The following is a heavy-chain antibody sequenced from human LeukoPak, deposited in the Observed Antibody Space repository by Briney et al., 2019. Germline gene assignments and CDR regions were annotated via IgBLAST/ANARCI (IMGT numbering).Heavy chain of an antibody. CDR1: GYTFTSYY. CDR3: ASRGSGSYYNVDY. J-gene: IGHJ4*02. V-gene: IGHV1-69*06. Sequence: ASVKVSCKASGYTFTSYYMHWVRQAPGQGLEWMGGIIPIFGTANYAQKFQGRVTITADKSTSTAYMELSSLRSEDTAVYYCASRGSGSYYNVDYWGQGTLVTVSS. D-gene: IGHD3-10*01. CDR2: IIPIFGTA.